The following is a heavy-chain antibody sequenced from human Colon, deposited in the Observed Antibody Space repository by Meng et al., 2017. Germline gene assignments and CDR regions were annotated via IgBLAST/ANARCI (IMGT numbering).Heavy chain of an antibody. CDR3: ARGKLMFSMIVVATNPNFDY. Sequence: GESLKISCSASGFTFSNFAMHWVRQGPGKGLEWLSFISYDGSHSYYADSVRGRFTVSRDNPKNTLYLQMNNLKAEDTAVYYCARGKLMFSMIVVATNPNFDYWGQSTLVTVSS. J-gene: IGHJ4*02. V-gene: IGHV3-30*04. CDR2: ISYDGSHS. CDR1: GFTFSNFA. D-gene: IGHD1-26*01.